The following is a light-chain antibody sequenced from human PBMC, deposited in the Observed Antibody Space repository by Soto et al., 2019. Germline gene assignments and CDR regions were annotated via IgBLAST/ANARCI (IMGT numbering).Light chain of an antibody. V-gene: IGLV1-44*01. CDR3: AAWDDSLNGVV. J-gene: IGLJ2*01. Sequence: QSVLTQPASASGTPGQRVTVSCSGSSSNIGSNPVHWYQQLPGTAPKLLIHNNNQRPSGVPDRFSGSKSGTSASLAISGLQSEDEAGYYCAAWDDSLNGVVFGGGTKLTVL. CDR2: NNN. CDR1: SSNIGSNP.